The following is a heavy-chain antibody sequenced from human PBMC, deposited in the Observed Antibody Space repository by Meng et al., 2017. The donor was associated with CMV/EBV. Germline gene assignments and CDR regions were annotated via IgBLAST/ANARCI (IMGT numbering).Heavy chain of an antibody. J-gene: IGHJ4*02. D-gene: IGHD6-13*01. CDR1: GFTFSDYY. V-gene: IGHV3-11*04. CDR3: AIGHSRYSSSWY. Sequence: EGSLRLSCAASGFTFSDYYMSWIRQAPGKGLEWVSYISSSGSTIYYADSVKGRFTISRDNAKNSLYLQMNSLRAEDTAVYYCAIGHSRYSSSWYCGQGTLVTVSS. CDR2: ISSSGSTI.